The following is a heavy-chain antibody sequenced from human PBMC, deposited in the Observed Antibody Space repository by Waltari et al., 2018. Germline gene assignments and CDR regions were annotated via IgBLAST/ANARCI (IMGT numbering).Heavy chain of an antibody. D-gene: IGHD6-6*01. J-gene: IGHJ6*02. CDR2: IFPGYSDT. CDR3: ASPGAARPPYYGMDV. Sequence: EVQLVQSGAEVKKPGESLKISCKGSGYSFTSYWIGWVRQMPGKGLEWVGIIFPGYSDTRYSPSFQGQVTLSADKSISTAYLQLSSLKASDTAMYYCASPGAARPPYYGMDVWGQGTTVTVSS. V-gene: IGHV5-51*01. CDR1: GYSFTSYW.